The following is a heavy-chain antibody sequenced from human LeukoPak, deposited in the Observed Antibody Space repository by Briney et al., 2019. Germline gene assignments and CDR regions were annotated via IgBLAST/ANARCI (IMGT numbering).Heavy chain of an antibody. CDR3: ARIYYFGDNNWRYFDN. Sequence: GGSLRLSCAASGFAFNSYWMSWVRQAPGKGLEWVANIDPDGSEKQYGDSVKGRFTTSRDNAKNSLYLQMNSLRAEDTAIYYCARIYYFGDNNWRYFDNWGQGTLVTVSS. CDR2: IDPDGSEK. CDR1: GFAFNSYW. J-gene: IGHJ4*02. D-gene: IGHD3-10*01. V-gene: IGHV3-7*01.